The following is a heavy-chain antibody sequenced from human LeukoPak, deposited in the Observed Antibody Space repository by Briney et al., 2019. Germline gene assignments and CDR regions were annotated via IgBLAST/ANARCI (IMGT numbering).Heavy chain of an antibody. CDR2: ISYDGSNK. V-gene: IGHV3-30*04. J-gene: IGHJ6*03. CDR3: ARPGQTYYYYYMDV. Sequence: GRSLRLSCAASGFTFSSYAMDWVRQAPGKGLEWVAVISYDGSNKYYADSVKGRFTISRDNSKNTLYLQMNSLRAEDTAVYYCARPGQTYYYYYMDVWGKGTTVTVSS. D-gene: IGHD3-10*01. CDR1: GFTFSSYA.